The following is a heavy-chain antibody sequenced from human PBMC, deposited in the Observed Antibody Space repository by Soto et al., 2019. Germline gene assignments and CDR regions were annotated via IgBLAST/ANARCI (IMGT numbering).Heavy chain of an antibody. J-gene: IGHJ5*02. CDR3: ARGHIAARPVGWFDP. CDR1: GGSISSGGYY. CDR2: IYYSGST. D-gene: IGHD6-6*01. Sequence: NPSETLSLTCTVSGGSISSGGYYWSWIRQHPGKGLEWIGYIYYSGSTYYNPSLKSRVTISVDTSKNQFSLKLSSVTAADTAVYYCARGHIAARPVGWFDPWGQGTLVTVSS. V-gene: IGHV4-31*03.